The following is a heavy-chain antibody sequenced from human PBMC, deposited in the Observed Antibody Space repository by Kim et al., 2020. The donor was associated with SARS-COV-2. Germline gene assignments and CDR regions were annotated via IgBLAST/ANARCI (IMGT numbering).Heavy chain of an antibody. V-gene: IGHV3-7*01. J-gene: IGHJ2*01. D-gene: IGHD6-25*01. CDR3: GLNGGQ. CDR1: GFSFSSCW. CDR2: IRPDGSEE. Sequence: GGSLRLSCAASGFSFSSCWMTWVRQAPGKGPEWVATIRPDGSEEWNVYSVKGRCTISRSNAKASLSLQMNSLRAEDTAVDICGLNGGQWGPGTRV.